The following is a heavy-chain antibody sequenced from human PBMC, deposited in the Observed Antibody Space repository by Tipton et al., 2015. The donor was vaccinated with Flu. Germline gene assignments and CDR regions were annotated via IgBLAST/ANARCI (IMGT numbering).Heavy chain of an antibody. CDR3: VRLTYYYGSGTSDF. CDR2: VSHSGST. Sequence: TLSLTCGVSGYSISSGYYWGWIRQPPGKGLEWIGSVSHSGSTYYNPSLKSRVTISIDTFKTQFPLRLSSVTAADTAVYYCVRLTYYYGSGTSDFWGQGTLVTVSS. J-gene: IGHJ4*02. CDR1: GYSISSGYY. D-gene: IGHD3-10*01. V-gene: IGHV4-38-2*01.